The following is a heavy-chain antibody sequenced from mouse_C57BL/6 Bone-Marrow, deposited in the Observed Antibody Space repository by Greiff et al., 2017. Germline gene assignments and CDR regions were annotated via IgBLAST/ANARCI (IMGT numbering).Heavy chain of an antibody. Sequence: QVQLKQPGAELVKPGASVKLSCKASGYTFTSYWMHWVKQRPGQGLEWIGMIHPNSGSTNYNEKFKSKATLTVDKSSSTTYMQLSSLTSEDSAVYCCARCLGGSGGSSDYWGKGTTLTVSS. J-gene: IGHJ2*01. CDR3: ARCLGGSGGSSDY. V-gene: IGHV1-64*01. CDR1: GYTFTSYW. CDR2: IHPNSGST. D-gene: IGHD1-1*02.